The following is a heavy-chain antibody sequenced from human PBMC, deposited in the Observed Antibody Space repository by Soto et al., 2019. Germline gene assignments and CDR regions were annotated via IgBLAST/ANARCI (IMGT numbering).Heavy chain of an antibody. J-gene: IGHJ6*02. CDR3: AKERASGWYPPYYYGMDV. CDR2: ISYDGSNK. V-gene: IGHV3-30*18. D-gene: IGHD6-19*01. Sequence: QVQLVESGGGVVQPGRSLRLSCAASGFTFSSYGMHWVRQAPGKGLERVAVISYDGSNKYYADSVKGRFTISRDNSKNTLYLQMNSLRAEDTAVYYCAKERASGWYPPYYYGMDVWGQGTTVTVSS. CDR1: GFTFSSYG.